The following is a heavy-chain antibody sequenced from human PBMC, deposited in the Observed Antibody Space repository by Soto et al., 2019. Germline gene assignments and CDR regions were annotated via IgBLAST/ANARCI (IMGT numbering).Heavy chain of an antibody. Sequence: EVQLVESGGGLVQPGGSLRLSCAASGFTFSSYSMNWVRQAPGKGLEWVSYISSSSRTIYYADSVKGRFTISSDKAKNSLSLQMNSLRDEDTAVYHCARDPGYSYGPPDYWGQGTLVTVSS. V-gene: IGHV3-48*02. CDR3: ARDPGYSYGPPDY. J-gene: IGHJ4*02. CDR2: ISSSSRTI. D-gene: IGHD5-18*01. CDR1: GFTFSSYS.